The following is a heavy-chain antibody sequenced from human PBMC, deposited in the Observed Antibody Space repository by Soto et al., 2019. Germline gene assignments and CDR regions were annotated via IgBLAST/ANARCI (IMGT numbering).Heavy chain of an antibody. CDR1: GGSFSGYY. CDR2: INHSEST. J-gene: IGHJ6*03. CDR3: ARAEDSSQYYYYYMDV. D-gene: IGHD6-13*01. V-gene: IGHV4-34*01. Sequence: SETLSLTCAVYGGSFSGYYWSWIRQPPGKGLEWIGEINHSESTNYNPSLKSRVTISVDTSKNQFSLKLSSVTAADTAVYYCARAEDSSQYYYYYMDVWGKGTTVTVSS.